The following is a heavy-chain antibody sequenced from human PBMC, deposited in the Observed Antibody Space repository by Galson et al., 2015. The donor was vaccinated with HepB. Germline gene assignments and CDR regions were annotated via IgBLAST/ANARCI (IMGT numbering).Heavy chain of an antibody. CDR2: ISCYNDNT. J-gene: IGHJ3*01. CDR1: GYTFTSYA. V-gene: IGHV1-18*01. CDR3: ERNTSDKGAFDV. Sequence: SVKVSCKASGYTFTSYALSWVRQAPGQGLEWMGWISCYNDNTNYAQKFQGRVTMTTDTSTSAAYMELRSLRSDDTAVYYCERNTSDKGAFDVWGQGTLVTVSS. D-gene: IGHD1/OR15-1a*01.